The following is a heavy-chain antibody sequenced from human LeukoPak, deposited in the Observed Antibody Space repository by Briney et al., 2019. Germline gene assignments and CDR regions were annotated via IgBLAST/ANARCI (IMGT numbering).Heavy chain of an antibody. CDR1: GGSISSYY. CDR3: ARVVAARTYYMDV. V-gene: IGHV4-59*01. CDR2: IYYSGST. J-gene: IGHJ6*03. D-gene: IGHD6-6*01. Sequence: SETLSLTGTVSGGSISSYYWSWIRQPPGKGLEWIGYIYYSGSTNYNPSLKSRVTISVDTSKNQFSLKLSSVTAADTAVYYCARVVAARTYYMDVWGKGTTVTVSS.